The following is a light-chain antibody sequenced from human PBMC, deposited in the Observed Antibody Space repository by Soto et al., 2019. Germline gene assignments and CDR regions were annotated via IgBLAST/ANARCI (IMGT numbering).Light chain of an antibody. Sequence: EIVLTQSPGTLSLSPGERATLSCRASQSVSSSFLAWYQQKPGQAPRLLIYGASSRATGIPDRFSGSGSGTDFTLTISRLEAEDFVVYYCKQYDYSPRTFGQGTKVEIK. V-gene: IGKV3-20*01. CDR3: KQYDYSPRT. CDR1: QSVSSSF. J-gene: IGKJ2*01. CDR2: GAS.